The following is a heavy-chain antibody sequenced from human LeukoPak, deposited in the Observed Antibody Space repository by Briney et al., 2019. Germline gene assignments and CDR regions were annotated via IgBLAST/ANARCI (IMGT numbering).Heavy chain of an antibody. CDR1: GFTVSSNY. CDR3: ARRGFLDYGMDV. Sequence: GGSLRLSCAASGFTVSSNYMSWVRQAPGKGLEWVSVIYSGGSTYYADSVKGRFTISRDNSKNTLYLQMNSLRAEDTAVYYCARRGFLDYGMDVWGQGATVTVSS. V-gene: IGHV3-66*04. CDR2: IYSGGST. D-gene: IGHD1-26*01. J-gene: IGHJ6*02.